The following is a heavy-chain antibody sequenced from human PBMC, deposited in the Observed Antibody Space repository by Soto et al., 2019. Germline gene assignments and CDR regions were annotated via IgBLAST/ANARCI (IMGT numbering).Heavy chain of an antibody. CDR3: ARYRFYDVLTGMNWFDS. Sequence: DTRPLPSPIYGFSCSVLSWACIGPSTGKGLEWLGSMYYSGTVYHNPSLRSRVTMAVDTAKNQFSLKLSSVTAADTAMYYCARYRFYDVLTGMNWFDSWRLGNLVNGSA. CDR1: GFSCSVLS. V-gene: IGHV4-38-2*01. J-gene: IGHJ5*01. D-gene: IGHD3-9*01. CDR2: MYYSGTV.